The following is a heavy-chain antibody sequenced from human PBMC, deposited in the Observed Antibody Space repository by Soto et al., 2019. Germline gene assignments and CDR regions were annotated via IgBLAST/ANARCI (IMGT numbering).Heavy chain of an antibody. V-gene: IGHV2-5*02. J-gene: IGHJ1*01. CDR2: IYWDDDK. D-gene: IGHD4-17*01. Sequence: QITLKESGPTLVKPSQTLTLTCTFSGFSLSTSGVGVAWIRQPPGKALEWLALIYWDDDKRYNPSLKSRLTITKDTSKNEVVITMTHMAPVDTATYYCAQSRQPSTVTTSAEYFQHWGQGTLVTVSS. CDR1: GFSLSTSGVG. CDR3: AQSRQPSTVTTSAEYFQH.